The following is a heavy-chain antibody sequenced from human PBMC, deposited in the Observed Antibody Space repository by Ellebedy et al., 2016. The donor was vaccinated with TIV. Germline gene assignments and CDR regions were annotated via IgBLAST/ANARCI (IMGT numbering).Heavy chain of an antibody. CDR3: ARTSGSYLSFIDS. CDR1: GHTFSNQW. V-gene: IGHV5-51*01. CDR2: IYSGDSDT. J-gene: IGHJ4*02. D-gene: IGHD1-26*01. Sequence: PGGSLRLSCKGTGHTFSNQWIAWVRQLPGKGLEWMGIIYSGDSDTRYRPSFQGQVTISADKSNATAYLQWSRLKASDSATYYCARTSGSYLSFIDSWGQGTLVTVSS.